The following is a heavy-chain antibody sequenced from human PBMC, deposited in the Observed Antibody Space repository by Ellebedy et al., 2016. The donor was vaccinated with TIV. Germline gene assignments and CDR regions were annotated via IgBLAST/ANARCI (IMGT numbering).Heavy chain of an antibody. Sequence: GESLKISCAASGFTFSDHWMSWVRQAPGKGPEWVANIRPDGIDKNYVDSVRGRFTISRDNAGNSLYLQMNSLRVDDTAVYYCANGAYDIWGQGTMVTVSS. CDR2: IRPDGIDK. D-gene: IGHD5-24*01. J-gene: IGHJ3*02. CDR3: ANGAYDI. CDR1: GFTFSDHW. V-gene: IGHV3-7*03.